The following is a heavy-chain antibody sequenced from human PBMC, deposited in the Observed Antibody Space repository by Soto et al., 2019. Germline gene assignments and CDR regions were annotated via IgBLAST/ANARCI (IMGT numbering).Heavy chain of an antibody. V-gene: IGHV4-39*01. CDR3: ASPGYSSELVFRFDY. D-gene: IGHD6-13*01. CDR2: IYYSGST. J-gene: IGHJ4*02. Sequence: QLQLQESGPGLVKPSETLSLTCTVSGGSISSSSYYWGWIRQPPGKGLEWIGSIYYSGSTYYNPSIKSRVTISVDTSKNQFSLKLSSVTAADTAVYYCASPGYSSELVFRFDYWGQGTLVTVSS. CDR1: GGSISSSSYY.